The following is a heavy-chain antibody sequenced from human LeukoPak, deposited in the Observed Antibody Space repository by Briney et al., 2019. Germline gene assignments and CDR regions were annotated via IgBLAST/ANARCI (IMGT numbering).Heavy chain of an antibody. CDR2: IYTSGRT. V-gene: IGHV4-4*07. J-gene: IGHJ6*03. D-gene: IGHD1-20*01. CDR3: ARSYNWNYYYYMDV. Sequence: SETLSLTCTVSGGSISSHYWSWIRQPAGKGLEWIGHIYTSGRTDYNPSLKSRVTMSVDTSKNQFSLKLSSVTAADTAVYYCARSYNWNYYYYMDVWGKGTTVTVSS. CDR1: GGSISSHY.